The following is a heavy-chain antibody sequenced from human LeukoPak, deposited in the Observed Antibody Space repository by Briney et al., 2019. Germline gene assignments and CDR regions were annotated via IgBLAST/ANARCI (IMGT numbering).Heavy chain of an antibody. V-gene: IGHV3-7*04. J-gene: IGHJ4*02. CDR1: GFTFSSYW. CDR2: IKQDGSEK. D-gene: IGHD2-2*01. CDR3: ARVFWVVPAATSLSNPYFDY. Sequence: GGSLRLSCAASGFTFSSYWMSWVRQAPGKGLEWVANIKQDGSEKYYVDSVKGRFTISRDNAKNSLYLQMNSLRAEDTAVYYCARVFWVVPAATSLSNPYFDYWGQGTLVTVSS.